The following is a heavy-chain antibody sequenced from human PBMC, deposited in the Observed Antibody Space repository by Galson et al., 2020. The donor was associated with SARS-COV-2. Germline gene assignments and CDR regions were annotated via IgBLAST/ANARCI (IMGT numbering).Heavy chain of an antibody. CDR1: GFNFNNFG. CDR2: ISYEGSKK. J-gene: IGHJ6*02. Sequence: GESLKIYCVANGFNFNNFGMHWVRQAPGKGLEWVALISYEGSKKYYVDSVKGRFTISRDNSRNTLYLLMNSLRPEDTAVYYWAKFRDLFDFRSGYYSMDIWGLGTTVTVSS. V-gene: IGHV3-30*18. D-gene: IGHD3-3*01. CDR3: AKFRDLFDFRSGYYSMDI.